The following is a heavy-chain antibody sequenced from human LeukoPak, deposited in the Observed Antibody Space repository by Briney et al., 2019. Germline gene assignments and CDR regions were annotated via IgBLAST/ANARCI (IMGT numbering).Heavy chain of an antibody. J-gene: IGHJ6*03. CDR2: IWYDGSNK. Sequence: GGSLRLSCAASGFTFSSYGMHWVRQAPGKGLEWVAVIWYDGSNKYYADSVKGRFTISRDNSKNTLYLQTNSLRAEDTAVYYCARSARHYYYYYMDVWGKGTTVTVFS. V-gene: IGHV3-33*01. CDR1: GFTFSSYG. CDR3: ARSARHYYYYYMDV.